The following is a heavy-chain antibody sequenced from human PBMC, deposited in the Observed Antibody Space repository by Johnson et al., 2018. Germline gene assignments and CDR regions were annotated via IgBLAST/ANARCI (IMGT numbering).Heavy chain of an antibody. CDR1: GGSLSSGSYY. D-gene: IGHD5-18*01. CDR2: IYYSGNT. J-gene: IGHJ3*02. V-gene: IGHV4-61*01. Sequence: LQESGPGLVKPSEALSLTCTVSGGSLSSGSYYWSWIRQPPGKGLEWIGYIYYSGNTNYNPSLKSRVTISVDTSKNQFSLKLSSVTAADTAVYYWARDSWDTCGWYGGFAIGGLGTMVTVSS. CDR3: ARDSWDTCGWYGGFAI.